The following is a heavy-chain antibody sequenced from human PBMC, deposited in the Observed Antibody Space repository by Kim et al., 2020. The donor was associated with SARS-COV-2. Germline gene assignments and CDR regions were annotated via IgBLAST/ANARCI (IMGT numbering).Heavy chain of an antibody. D-gene: IGHD3-9*01. Sequence: SETLSLTCTVSGDSISSSSYYWGWIRQPPGKGLEWIGSIYYSGSTYYNPSLKSRVTISVDTSKNQFSLKLSSLTAADTAVYYCARQGTYYDFLTGTSYY. CDR3: ARQGTYYDFLTGTSYY. J-gene: IGHJ6*01. CDR2: IYYSGST. CDR1: GDSISSSSYY. V-gene: IGHV4-39*01.